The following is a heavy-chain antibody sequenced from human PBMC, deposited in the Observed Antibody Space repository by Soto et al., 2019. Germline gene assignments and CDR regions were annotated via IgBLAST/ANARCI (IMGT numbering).Heavy chain of an antibody. Sequence: ASVKVSCKASGYTFTGYYMHWLRQAPGQGLEWMGWINPNSGGTNYAQKFQGRVTMTRDTSISTAYMELSRLRSDDTAVYYCARLLLVAAGWFDPWGQGTLVTVSS. CDR3: ARLLLVAAGWFDP. CDR2: INPNSGGT. D-gene: IGHD2-15*01. V-gene: IGHV1-2*02. J-gene: IGHJ5*02. CDR1: GYTFTGYY.